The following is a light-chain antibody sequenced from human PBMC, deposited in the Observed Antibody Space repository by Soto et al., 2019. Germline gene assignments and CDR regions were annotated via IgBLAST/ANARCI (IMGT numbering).Light chain of an antibody. Sequence: EVVLTQSPGTLSLSPRERATLSCRASQSVSNNYLAWYQHKPGQATRLLIYGASNRAPGIPDRFSGSGSGPDFPLTISRLEPEDFAVYYCQQYAAPPRTFGQGTLVEVK. CDR2: GAS. CDR1: QSVSNNY. J-gene: IGKJ1*01. CDR3: QQYAAPPRT. V-gene: IGKV3-20*01.